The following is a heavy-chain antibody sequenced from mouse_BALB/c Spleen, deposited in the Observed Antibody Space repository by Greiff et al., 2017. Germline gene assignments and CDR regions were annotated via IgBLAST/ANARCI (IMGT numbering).Heavy chain of an antibody. D-gene: IGHD1-1*01. J-gene: IGHJ2*01. CDR1: GYTFTSYW. Sequence: VQLQESGAELAKPGASVKMSCKASGYTFTSYWMHWVKQRPGQGLEWIGYINPSTGYTEYNQKFKDKATLTADKSSSTAYMQLSSLTSEDSAVYYCAREEIYYYGSSYYFDYWGQGTTLTVSS. CDR3: AREEIYYYGSSYYFDY. CDR2: INPSTGYT. V-gene: IGHV1-7*01.